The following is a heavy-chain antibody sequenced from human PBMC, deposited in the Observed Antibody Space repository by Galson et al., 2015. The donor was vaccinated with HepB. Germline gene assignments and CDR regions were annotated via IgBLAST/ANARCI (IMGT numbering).Heavy chain of an antibody. Sequence: SLRLSCATSGFTFSEYTMSWVRQAPGKGLEWVAFIRSNAYGATTEYAASVKGRFTISRDESKSIAYLKMNSLKTEDTAVYFCTKEVVVAASAAWLDPWGQGTLVTVSS. CDR2: IRSNAYGATT. J-gene: IGHJ5*02. CDR3: TKEVVVAASAAWLDP. V-gene: IGHV3-49*04. D-gene: IGHD2-15*01. CDR1: GFTFSEYT.